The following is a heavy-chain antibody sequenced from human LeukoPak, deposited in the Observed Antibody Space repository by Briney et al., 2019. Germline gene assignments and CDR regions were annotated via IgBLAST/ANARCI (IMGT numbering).Heavy chain of an antibody. D-gene: IGHD6-19*01. CDR2: IYYSGST. Sequence: SETLSLTCTVSGDSISSSSSYWGWIRQPPGEGLEWIGSIYYSGSTHYNPSLKSRVTISVDTSKNQFSLKLSSVTAADTAVYYCARDAFLYSSGWYRSAFDIWGQGTMVTVSS. J-gene: IGHJ3*02. CDR3: ARDAFLYSSGWYRSAFDI. V-gene: IGHV4-39*07. CDR1: GDSISSSSSY.